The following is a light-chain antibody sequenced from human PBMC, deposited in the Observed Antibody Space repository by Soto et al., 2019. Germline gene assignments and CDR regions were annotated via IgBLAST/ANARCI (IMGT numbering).Light chain of an antibody. CDR1: SSDVGGYNY. CDR3: SSFTSINTWV. V-gene: IGLV2-14*01. Sequence: HSALTQPASVSGSPGQSITISCTGTSSDVGGYNYVSWYQQQPGKAPKLMIYEVSNRPSGVSNRFSGSKSGNTASLTISGLQTEDEADYYCSSFTSINTWVFGGGTKLTVL. CDR2: EVS. J-gene: IGLJ3*02.